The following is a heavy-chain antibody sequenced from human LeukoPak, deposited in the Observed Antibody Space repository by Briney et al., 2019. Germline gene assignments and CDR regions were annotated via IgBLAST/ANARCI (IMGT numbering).Heavy chain of an antibody. CDR2: IYYSGST. V-gene: IGHV4-59*08. D-gene: IGHD3-22*01. J-gene: IGHJ4*02. Sequence: TPSETLSLTCTVSGGSISSYYWSWIRQPPGKGLEWIGYIYYSGSTNYNPSLKSRVTISVDTSKNQFSLKLSSVTAADTAVYYCARHVAAAYYYDSSGYIPGWGQGTLVTVSS. CDR1: GGSISSYY. CDR3: ARHVAAAYYYDSSGYIPG.